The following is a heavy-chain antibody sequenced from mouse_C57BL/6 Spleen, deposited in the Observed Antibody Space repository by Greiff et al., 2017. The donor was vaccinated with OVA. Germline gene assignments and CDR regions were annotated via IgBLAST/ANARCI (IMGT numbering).Heavy chain of an antibody. Sequence: VQLQQSGPELVKPGASVKISCKASGYSFTGYYMNWVKQSPEKSLEWIGEINPSTGGTTYAQKFKAKATLTVDKSSSTAYMQLKSLTSEDSAVYYCAREEGQGFAYWGQGTLVTVSA. J-gene: IGHJ3*01. CDR3: AREEGQGFAY. V-gene: IGHV1-42*01. CDR2: INPSTGGT. D-gene: IGHD3-3*01. CDR1: GYSFTGYY.